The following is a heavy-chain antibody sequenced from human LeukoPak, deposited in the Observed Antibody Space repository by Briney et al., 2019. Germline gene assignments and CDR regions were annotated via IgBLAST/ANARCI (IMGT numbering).Heavy chain of an antibody. CDR3: AGAHCGGDCYSGRAFDI. CDR2: IYHSGST. Sequence: ASETLSLTCAVYGGSFSGYYWSWIRQPPGKGLEWIGEIYHSGSTNYKPSLKSRVTISVDKSKNQFSLKLSSVTAADTAVYYCAGAHCGGDCYSGRAFDIWGQGTMVTVSS. CDR1: GGSFSGYY. D-gene: IGHD2-21*02. J-gene: IGHJ3*02. V-gene: IGHV4-34*01.